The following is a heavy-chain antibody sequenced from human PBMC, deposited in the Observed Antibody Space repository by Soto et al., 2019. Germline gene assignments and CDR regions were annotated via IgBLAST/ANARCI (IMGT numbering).Heavy chain of an antibody. J-gene: IGHJ4*02. V-gene: IGHV1-18*01. CDR2: ISAYNGNT. CDR1: GYTFTSYG. Sequence: GASVKVCCKASGYTFTSYGISWVRQAPGQGLEWMGWISAYNGNTNYAQKLQGRVTMTTDTSTSTAYMELRSLRSDDTAVYYCARDVGGDPEGDYIYLSYWGKGTLATVSS. CDR3: ARDVGGDPEGDYIYLSY. D-gene: IGHD4-17*01.